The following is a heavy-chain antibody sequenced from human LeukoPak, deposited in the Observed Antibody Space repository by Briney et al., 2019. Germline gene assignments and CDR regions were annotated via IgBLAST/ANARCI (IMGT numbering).Heavy chain of an antibody. CDR1: GDSVSSNSAA. CDR3: ARVYYYDSSGPEDY. V-gene: IGHV6-1*01. Sequence: SQTLSLTCAISGDSVSSNSAAWNWIRQSPSRGLEWLGRTYYRSKWYNDYAVSVKSRITINPDTSKNQFSLKLSSVTAADTAVYYCARVYYYDSSGPEDYWGQGTLVTVSS. J-gene: IGHJ4*02. D-gene: IGHD3-22*01. CDR2: TYYRSKWYN.